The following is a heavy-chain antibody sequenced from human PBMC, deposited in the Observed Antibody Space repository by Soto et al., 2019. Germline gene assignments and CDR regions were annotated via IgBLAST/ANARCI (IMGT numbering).Heavy chain of an antibody. V-gene: IGHV3-23*01. Sequence: PGGSLRLSCAATGFTFSVYAMTWVCQAPGKGLEWVSAVTANGGSTYSADSVKGRFTISRDNSKNTLFLQMNSLRAEDTAVYYCASLGVGDWANYYYYYGMDVWGQRTTVTVSS. CDR1: GFTFSVYA. CDR2: VTANGGST. CDR3: ASLGVGDWANYYYYYGMDV. J-gene: IGHJ6*02. D-gene: IGHD2-21*02.